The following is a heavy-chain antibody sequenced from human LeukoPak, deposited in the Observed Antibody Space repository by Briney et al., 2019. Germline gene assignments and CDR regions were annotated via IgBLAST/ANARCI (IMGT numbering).Heavy chain of an antibody. CDR2: ISGSGGST. CDR1: GFTFSSYA. Sequence: PGGSLRLSCAASGFTFSSYAMSWVRQAPGKGLEWVSAISGSGGSTYYADSVKGRFTISRDNSKNTLYLQMNSLRAEDTAVYYCAKSIVVVPAAINWYFDLWGRGTLVTVSS. J-gene: IGHJ2*01. V-gene: IGHV3-23*01. CDR3: AKSIVVVPAAINWYFDL. D-gene: IGHD2-2*01.